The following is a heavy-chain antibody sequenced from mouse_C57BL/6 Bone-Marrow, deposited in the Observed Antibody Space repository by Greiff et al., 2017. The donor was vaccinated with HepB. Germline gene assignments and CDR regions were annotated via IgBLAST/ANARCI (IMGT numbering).Heavy chain of an antibody. D-gene: IGHD2-4*01. CDR2: INPYNGGT. Sequence: EVQLQQSGSVLVKPGASVKMSCKASGYTFTDYYMNWVKQSHGKSLKWIGVINPYNGGTSYNQKFKGKATLTVDKSSSTAYMERNSLTSEDSAVYYCARGGRLRRGYYFDYGGQDTTLTVSS. CDR3: ARGGRLRRGYYFDY. V-gene: IGHV1-19*01. J-gene: IGHJ2*01. CDR1: GYTFTDYY.